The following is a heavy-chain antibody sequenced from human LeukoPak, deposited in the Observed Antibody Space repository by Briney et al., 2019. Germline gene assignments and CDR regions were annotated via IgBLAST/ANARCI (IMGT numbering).Heavy chain of an antibody. J-gene: IGHJ5*02. D-gene: IGHD3-3*01. V-gene: IGHV4-34*01. CDR1: VGSFSGHY. CDR3: ARAPYYDFWSSYPTKLRANWFDP. CDR2: INHSGST. Sequence: SETLSLTCAVYVGSFSGHYWSWIRQPPGKGLEWIGEINHSGSTNYNPSLKSRVTISVDTSKNQFSLKLSSVTAADTAVYYCARAPYYDFWSSYPTKLRANWFDPWGQGTLVTVSS.